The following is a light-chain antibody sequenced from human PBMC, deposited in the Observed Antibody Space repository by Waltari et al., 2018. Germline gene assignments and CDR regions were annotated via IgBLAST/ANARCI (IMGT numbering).Light chain of an antibody. CDR3: QQRSNWPPIT. CDR2: DAS. CDR1: QSVGSS. J-gene: IGKJ5*01. Sequence: EIVLTQSPVTLSLAPGERATPPCWPSQSVGSSLAWYQQKPGQAPRLLMYDASNRATGVPARFNGSGSGTDFTLTIISLQSEDSAVYYCQQRSNWPPITFGQGTRLEIK. V-gene: IGKV3-11*01.